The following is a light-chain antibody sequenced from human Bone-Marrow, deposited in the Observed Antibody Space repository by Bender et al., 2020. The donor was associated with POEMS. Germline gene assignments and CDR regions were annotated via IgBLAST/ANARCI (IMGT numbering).Light chain of an antibody. CDR3: MIWNTSAAV. Sequence: QAVLTQPASLSASPGASASLTCTLPSGINVGTYRMFWFQQKPGSPPLYLLRYKSYSDNQRGSGVPSRFSGSEDVSANAGILLISGVQSGDEADYYCMIWNTSAAVFGGGTQLTVL. CDR1: SGINVGTYR. J-gene: IGLJ7*01. V-gene: IGLV5-45*01. CDR2: YKSYSDN.